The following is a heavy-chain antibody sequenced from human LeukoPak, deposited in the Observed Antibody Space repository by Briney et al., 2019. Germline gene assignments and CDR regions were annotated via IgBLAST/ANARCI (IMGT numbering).Heavy chain of an antibody. J-gene: IGHJ3*01. D-gene: IGHD3-22*01. CDR3: ARRPRDTSGYYLGAFHD. V-gene: IGHV3-23*01. CDR1: RFTFTNYA. Sequence: GGSLRLSCAASRFTFTNYAMTCVRGAPGKGLEWVSVIGASGADPYYTDSVKVRFTVSRDNSQNTLFLHMSSLRGDDTALYFFARRPRDTSGYYLGAFHDWGQGTTVTVSS. CDR2: IGASGADP.